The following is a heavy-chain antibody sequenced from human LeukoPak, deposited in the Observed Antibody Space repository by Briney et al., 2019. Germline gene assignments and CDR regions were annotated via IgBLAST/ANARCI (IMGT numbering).Heavy chain of an antibody. D-gene: IGHD4-17*01. Sequence: GGSLRLSCATSGFTFDDYAMHRVRQAPGKGLEWVSGISWNSGSIGYADSVKGRFTISKDNAKNSLYLQMNSLRAEDTAVYYCARAGGSTVSHSDYWGQGTLVTVSS. CDR2: ISWNSGSI. CDR1: GFTFDDYA. V-gene: IGHV3-9*01. J-gene: IGHJ4*02. CDR3: ARAGGSTVSHSDY.